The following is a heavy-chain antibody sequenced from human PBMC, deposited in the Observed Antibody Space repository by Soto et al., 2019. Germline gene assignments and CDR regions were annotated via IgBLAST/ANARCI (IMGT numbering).Heavy chain of an antibody. CDR3: ARSRAFTTVVYYYYYYMDV. J-gene: IGHJ6*03. D-gene: IGHD4-17*01. CDR1: GGSISSSSYY. V-gene: IGHV4-39*01. CDR2: IYYSGST. Sequence: PSETLSLTCTVSGGSISSSSYYWGWIRQPPGKGLEWIGSIYYSGSTYYDPSLKSRVTISVDTSKNQFSLKLSSVTAADTAVYYCARSRAFTTVVYYYYYYMDVWGKGTTVTVSS.